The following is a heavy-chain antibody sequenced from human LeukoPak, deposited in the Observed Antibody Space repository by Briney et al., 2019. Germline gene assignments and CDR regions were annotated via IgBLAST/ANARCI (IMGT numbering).Heavy chain of an antibody. CDR1: GGSITSYY. J-gene: IGHJ5*02. Sequence: SETLSLTCTVSGGSITSYYWSWIRQPPGKGLEWIGEINHSGSTNYNPSLKSRVTISVDTSKNQFSLKLSSVTAADTAVYYCARGLTLYCSSTSCPTGWFDPWGQGTLVTVSS. V-gene: IGHV4-34*01. CDR3: ARGLTLYCSSTSCPTGWFDP. D-gene: IGHD2-2*01. CDR2: INHSGST.